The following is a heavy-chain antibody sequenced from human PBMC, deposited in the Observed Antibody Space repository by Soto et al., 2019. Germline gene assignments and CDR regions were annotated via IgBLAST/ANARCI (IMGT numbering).Heavy chain of an antibody. V-gene: IGHV1-3*01. CDR2: INAGNGNT. D-gene: IGHD2-2*01. CDR3: ASSRSVEVVPXAXXVGVSGWFDP. J-gene: IGHJ5*02. Sequence: QVQLVQSGAEVKKPGASVKVSCKASGYTFTSYAMHWVRQAPGQRLEWMGWINAGNGNTKYSQKFQGRVTITRDTSASTAYXELSSLRSEXTAVYYCASSRSVEVVPXAXXVGVSGWFDPWGQGTLVTVSS. CDR1: GYTFTSYA.